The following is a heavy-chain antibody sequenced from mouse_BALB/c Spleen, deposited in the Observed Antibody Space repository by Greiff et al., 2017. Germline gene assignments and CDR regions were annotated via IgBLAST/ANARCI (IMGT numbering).Heavy chain of an antibody. CDR2: FNSNGGST. Sequence: EVQVVESGGGLVQPGGSLKLSCAASGFTFSSYGMSWVRQTPDKRLELVATFNSNGGSTYYPDSVKGRFTISRDNAKNTLYLQMSSLKSEDTAMYYCARAGYYGSSYDYWGQGTTLTVSS. CDR3: ARAGYYGSSYDY. D-gene: IGHD1-1*01. J-gene: IGHJ2*01. CDR1: GFTFSSYG. V-gene: IGHV5-6-3*01.